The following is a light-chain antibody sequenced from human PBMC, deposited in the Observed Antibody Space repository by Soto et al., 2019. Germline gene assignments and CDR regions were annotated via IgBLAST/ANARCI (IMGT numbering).Light chain of an antibody. CDR3: QSYDPTIRTAM. CDR2: SNN. V-gene: IGLV1-40*01. CDR1: SSNIGAGHA. Sequence: QSVLTQPPSVSGAPGQRVTISCTGSSSNIGAGHAVHWYQQLPGTAPKLLIHSNNTRPSGVPDRFSGSKSGTSASLASAVLQADDEADYYCQSYDPTIRTAMCGGGTQRTV. J-gene: IGLJ7*01.